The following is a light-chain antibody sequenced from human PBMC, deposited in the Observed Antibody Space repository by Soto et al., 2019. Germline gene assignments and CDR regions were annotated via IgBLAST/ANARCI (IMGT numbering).Light chain of an antibody. J-gene: IGLJ2*01. CDR1: SSAVGDYDY. CDR2: EVS. Sequence: QSALTQPASVSGSPGQSITISCTGTSSAVGDYDYVSWYQQYAGKAPKMMIYEVSNRPSGVSNRFSGSKSGNTASLTISGLQAEDEADYYCSSYRSSNTLLFGGGTKLTVL. V-gene: IGLV2-14*01. CDR3: SSYRSSNTLL.